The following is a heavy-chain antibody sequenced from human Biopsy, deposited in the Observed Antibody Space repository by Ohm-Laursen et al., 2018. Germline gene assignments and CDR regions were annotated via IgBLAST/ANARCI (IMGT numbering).Heavy chain of an antibody. CDR2: IYNSGSP. CDR1: GDSINNYY. CDR3: ARGTGRYYVYGAFDI. Sequence: GTLSLTCTVSGDSINNYYWSWIRQPAGKGLEWIGRIYNSGSPNYNLSLESRVTMSVDTSKNQFSLNLRPVTAADTAVYYCARGTGRYYVYGAFDIWGQGTVVTVSS. D-gene: IGHD1-26*01. J-gene: IGHJ3*02. V-gene: IGHV4-4*07.